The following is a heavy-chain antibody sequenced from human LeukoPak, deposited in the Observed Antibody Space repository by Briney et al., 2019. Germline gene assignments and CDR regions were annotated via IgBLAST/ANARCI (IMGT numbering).Heavy chain of an antibody. J-gene: IGHJ4*02. CDR2: IIPIFGTA. Sequence: ASVKVSCKASGGTFSSYAISWVRQAPGQGLEWMGGIIPIFGTANYAQMFQGRVTITADESTSTAYMELSSLRSEDTAVYYCARDTDYYGSGSYYIFDYWGQGTLVTVSS. CDR3: ARDTDYYGSGSYYIFDY. CDR1: GGTFSSYA. V-gene: IGHV1-69*13. D-gene: IGHD3-10*01.